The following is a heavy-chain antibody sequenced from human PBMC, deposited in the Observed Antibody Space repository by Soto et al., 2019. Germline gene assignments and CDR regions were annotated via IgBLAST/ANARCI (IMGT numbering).Heavy chain of an antibody. CDR2: ISNNGDPA. V-gene: IGHV3-23*01. CDR3: AKSRVFIGAIVTLLDS. CDR1: GFTFSSYA. D-gene: IGHD3-16*02. J-gene: IGHJ4*02. Sequence: EVQLLESGGGLVQPGGSLTLSCATSGFTFSSYAMVWVRQAAEKGLEWVASISNNGDPAYYADSVKVPFTISRGNSENTLYLQMNCLGADDTALYFCAKSRVFIGAIVTLLDSWGQGTQVTVSS.